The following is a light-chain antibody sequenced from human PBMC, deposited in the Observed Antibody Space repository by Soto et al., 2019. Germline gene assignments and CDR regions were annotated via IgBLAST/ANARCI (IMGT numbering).Light chain of an antibody. CDR2: EAA. Sequence: DLQMTQSPSTLSASVGDRVTITCRASQYIHNYLAWYQQKPGEAPKLLIYEAANLESGVPSRFSGYGTGTEFTLTISSLQPDDFATYYCQQSNNYPWTFGQGTSVEI. CDR3: QQSNNYPWT. V-gene: IGKV1-5*03. CDR1: QYIHNY. J-gene: IGKJ1*01.